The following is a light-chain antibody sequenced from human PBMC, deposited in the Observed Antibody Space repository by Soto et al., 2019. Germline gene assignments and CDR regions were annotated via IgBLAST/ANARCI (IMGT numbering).Light chain of an antibody. J-gene: IGKJ1*01. V-gene: IGKV1-12*01. CDR2: AAS. CDR3: QQANSFPPWT. Sequence: DIQMTQSPSSVSASVGDRVTITCRASQGISSWLALYQQKPGKAPKLLIYAASSLQSGVPSRFSGSGSGTDFTLTISSLQPEDFATYYCQQANSFPPWTFGQGTQVDIK. CDR1: QGISSW.